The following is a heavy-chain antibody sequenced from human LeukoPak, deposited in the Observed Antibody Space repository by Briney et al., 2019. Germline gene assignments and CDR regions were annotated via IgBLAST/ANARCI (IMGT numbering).Heavy chain of an antibody. J-gene: IGHJ4*02. CDR2: IYYSGST. Sequence: SETLSLTCTVSGGSISSSSYYWGWIRQPPGKGLEWIGSIYYSGSTYYNPSLKSRVTISVDTSKNQFSLKLSSVTAADTAVYYCARIGPSYGYILRYYFDYWGQGTLVTVSS. V-gene: IGHV4-39*07. D-gene: IGHD5-18*01. CDR1: GGSISSSSYY. CDR3: ARIGPSYGYILRYYFDY.